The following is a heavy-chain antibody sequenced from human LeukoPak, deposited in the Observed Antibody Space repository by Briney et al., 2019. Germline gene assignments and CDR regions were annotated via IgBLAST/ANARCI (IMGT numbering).Heavy chain of an antibody. V-gene: IGHV4-39*01. CDR1: GDSVRNDFYY. CDR3: ARHNAPRRVGFDF. Sequence: SETVSLTCSVSGDSVRNDFYYWGWIRQPPGKGLEWVACLSHAGNTWYNPSLESRLSISVDTSKNQFSLKFSSVTAADTALYWCARHNAPRRVGFDFWGQGILVTVSS. J-gene: IGHJ4*02. CDR2: LSHAGNT. D-gene: IGHD2-2*01.